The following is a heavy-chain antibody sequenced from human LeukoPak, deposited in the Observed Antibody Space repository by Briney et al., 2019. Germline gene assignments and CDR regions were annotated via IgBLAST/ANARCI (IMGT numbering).Heavy chain of an antibody. V-gene: IGHV1-69*13. J-gene: IGHJ6*03. CDR2: IIPIFGTT. Sequence: ASVKVSCKASGDTVNNYDISWLRQAPGQGLEWMGGIIPIFGTTNYAQKFQGRVTIAADEFTRTVYMDLSSLRSEDTAVYYCARDTGYSSGWSLYYYYYYYMDVWGKGTTVTVSS. CDR3: ARDTGYSSGWSLYYYYYYYMDV. D-gene: IGHD6-19*01. CDR1: GDTVNNYD.